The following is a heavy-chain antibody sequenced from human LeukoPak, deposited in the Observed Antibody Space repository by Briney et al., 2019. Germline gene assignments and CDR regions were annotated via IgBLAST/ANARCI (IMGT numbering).Heavy chain of an antibody. CDR2: SSGRNERI. Sequence: GGSLRLSCAASGFDFSNHAMSWIRQAPGKGLEWVSGSSGRNERIIYADSVKGRFTISRDNSKNTLYLQMNSLRAEDTAVYYCAKAENDIRTVAAANDPWGQGTLVTVSS. D-gene: IGHD6-13*01. CDR1: GFDFSNHA. J-gene: IGHJ5*02. CDR3: AKAENDIRTVAAANDP. V-gene: IGHV3-23*01.